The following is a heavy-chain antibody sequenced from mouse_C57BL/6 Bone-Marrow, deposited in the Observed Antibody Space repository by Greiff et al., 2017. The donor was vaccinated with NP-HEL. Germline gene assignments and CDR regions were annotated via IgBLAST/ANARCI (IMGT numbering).Heavy chain of an antibody. CDR1: GFNIKDDY. V-gene: IGHV14-4*01. Sequence: EVKLMESGAELVRPGASVKLSCTASGFNIKDDYMHWVKQRPEQGLEWIGWIDPENGDTEYASKFQGKATITADTSSNTAYLQLSSLTSEDTAVYYCTTWPIYYGYAGYFDVWGTGTTVTVSS. J-gene: IGHJ1*03. D-gene: IGHD2-2*01. CDR3: TTWPIYYGYAGYFDV. CDR2: IDPENGDT.